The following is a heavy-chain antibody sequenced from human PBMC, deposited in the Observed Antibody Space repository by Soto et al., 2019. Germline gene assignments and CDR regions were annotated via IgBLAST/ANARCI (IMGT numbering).Heavy chain of an antibody. J-gene: IGHJ5*02. Sequence: PSETLSLTCAVYGGSFSGYYWSWIRQPPGKGLEWIGEINHSGSTNYNPSLKGRVTISVDTSKNQFSLKLSSVTAADTAVYYCARGPTSRPPPMSLYSYGSFDPWGQGTLVTVSS. D-gene: IGHD5-18*01. CDR2: INHSGST. CDR3: ARGPTSRPPPMSLYSYGSFDP. CDR1: GGSFSGYY. V-gene: IGHV4-34*01.